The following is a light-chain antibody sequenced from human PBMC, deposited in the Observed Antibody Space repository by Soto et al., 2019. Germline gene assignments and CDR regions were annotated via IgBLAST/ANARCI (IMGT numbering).Light chain of an antibody. CDR3: QYYGSSPPFT. CDR2: LGS. J-gene: IGKJ3*01. V-gene: IGKV2-28*01. CDR1: HGLLHKNGYNY. Sequence: DIVVTQSPLSLPVTPGEPSSISFISSHGLLHKNGYNYVDWYMQKPGQSPQLLIYLGSNRASGVPDRFSGSGSGTDFTLTISRVEPEDFAVYYCQYYGSSPPFTFGPGTKVDIK.